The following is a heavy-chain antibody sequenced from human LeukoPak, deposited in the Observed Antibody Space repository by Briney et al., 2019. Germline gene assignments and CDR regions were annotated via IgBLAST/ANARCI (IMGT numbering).Heavy chain of an antibody. J-gene: IGHJ4*02. CDR2: INHSGST. D-gene: IGHD3-22*01. V-gene: IGHV4-34*01. CDR3: ARGVRPYYYDSSGYYAVDY. CDR1: GGSFSGYY. Sequence: SETLSLTCAVYGGSFSGYYWSWIRQPPGKGLEWIGEINHSGSTNYNPSLKSRVTISVDTSKNQFSLKLSSVTAADTAVYYCARGVRPYYYDSSGYYAVDYWGQGTLVTVSS.